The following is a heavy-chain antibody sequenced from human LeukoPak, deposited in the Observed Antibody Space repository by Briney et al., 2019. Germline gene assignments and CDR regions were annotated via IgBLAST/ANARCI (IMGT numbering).Heavy chain of an antibody. CDR1: GGSFSGYY. CDR2: INHSGST. D-gene: IGHD3-22*01. J-gene: IGHJ4*02. CDR3: ARSDSSGHYSDY. Sequence: SETLSLTCAVYGGSFSGYYWSWIRQPPGKGLEWIGEINHSGSTNYNPSLKSRVTKSVDTSKNQFSLKLSSVTAADTAVYYCARSDSSGHYSDYWGQGTLVTVSS. V-gene: IGHV4-34*01.